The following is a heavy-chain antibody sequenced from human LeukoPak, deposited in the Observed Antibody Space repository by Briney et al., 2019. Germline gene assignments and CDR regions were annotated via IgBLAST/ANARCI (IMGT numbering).Heavy chain of an antibody. Sequence: ASVKVSCKASGGTFSSYAISWVRQAPGQGLEWMGGIIPIFGTANYAQKFQGRVTITADKSTSTAYMELSSLRSEDTAVYYCARDGAYSGSYAALGRDYFDYWGQGTLVTVSS. CDR1: GGTFSSYA. D-gene: IGHD1-26*01. CDR3: ARDGAYSGSYAALGRDYFDY. V-gene: IGHV1-69*06. CDR2: IIPIFGTA. J-gene: IGHJ4*02.